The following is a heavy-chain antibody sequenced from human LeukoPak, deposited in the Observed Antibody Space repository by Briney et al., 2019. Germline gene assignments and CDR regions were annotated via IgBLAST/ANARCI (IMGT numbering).Heavy chain of an antibody. D-gene: IGHD3-3*01. CDR2: IIPIFGTA. CDR1: GGTFSSYA. CDR3: ARARGPRTIFGVVTPFDP. J-gene: IGHJ5*02. Sequence: ASVKVSCKASGGTFSSYAISWVRQAPGQGLEWMGGIIPIFGTANYAQKFQGRVTITADESTSTAYMELSSLRSEDTAVYYCARARGPRTIFGVVTPFDPWGQGTLVTVSS. V-gene: IGHV1-69*13.